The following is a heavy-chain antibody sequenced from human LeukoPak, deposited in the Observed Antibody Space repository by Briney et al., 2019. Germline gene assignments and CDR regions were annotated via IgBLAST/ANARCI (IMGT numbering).Heavy chain of an antibody. J-gene: IGHJ4*02. Sequence: ASVKVPCKASGYTFSSYHVSWVRQAPGQGLEWMGWINTYDGNTNYVQNFQGRVAMTTDTSTSTAYMELRSLRPDDTAVYYCARDFATWYFDYWGQGTLVTVSS. CDR1: GYTFSSYH. CDR2: INTYDGNT. CDR3: ARDFATWYFDY. D-gene: IGHD2-15*01. V-gene: IGHV1-18*01.